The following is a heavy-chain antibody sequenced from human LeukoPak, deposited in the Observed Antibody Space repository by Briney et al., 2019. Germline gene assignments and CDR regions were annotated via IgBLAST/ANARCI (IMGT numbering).Heavy chain of an antibody. J-gene: IGHJ6*02. V-gene: IGHV3-30*04. CDR3: ASYYYDSSGYPLVAREQLYYYYYYGMDV. CDR1: GFTFSSYA. D-gene: IGHD3-22*01. Sequence: GWSLRLSCAASGFTFSSYAMHWVRQAPGKGLEWVAVISYDGSNKYYADSVKGRFTISRDNSKNTLYLQMNSLRAEDTAVYYCASYYYDSSGYPLVAREQLYYYYYYGMDVWGQGTTVTVSS. CDR2: ISYDGSNK.